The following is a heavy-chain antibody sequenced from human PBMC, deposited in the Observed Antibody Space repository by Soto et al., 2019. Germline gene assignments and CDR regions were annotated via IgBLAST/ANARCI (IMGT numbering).Heavy chain of an antibody. CDR2: IIPIFGTA. CDR3: ARNIGNYYDSSGYYFGMDV. J-gene: IGHJ6*02. CDR1: GGTFSSYA. Sequence: SVKVSCKASGGTFSSYAISWVRQAPGQGLEWMGGIIPIFGTANYAQKFQGRVTITADESTSTAYMELSSLRSEDTAVYYCARNIGNYYDSSGYYFGMDVWGQGTTVTVSS. V-gene: IGHV1-69*13. D-gene: IGHD3-22*01.